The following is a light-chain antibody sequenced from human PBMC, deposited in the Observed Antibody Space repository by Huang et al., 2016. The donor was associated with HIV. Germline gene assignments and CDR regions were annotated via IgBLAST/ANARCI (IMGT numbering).Light chain of an antibody. J-gene: IGKJ1*01. CDR3: QQYNNWPWT. Sequence: EIVMTQSPATLSVSPGERATLSCGASQSVSSNLAWYQQIPGQAPRLLIYGASTRTPGIPARFSGSGSGTEFTLTISSLQSEDFALYYCQQYNNWPWTFGQGTKVEIK. CDR2: GAS. CDR1: QSVSSN. V-gene: IGKV3-15*01.